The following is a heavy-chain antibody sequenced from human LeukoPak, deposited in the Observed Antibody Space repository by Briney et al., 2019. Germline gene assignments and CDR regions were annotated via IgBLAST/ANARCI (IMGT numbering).Heavy chain of an antibody. D-gene: IGHD3-22*01. CDR1: GFTFSSYE. CDR3: ARAPPYYYDNNGYYRYTPFDY. J-gene: IGHJ4*02. Sequence: GGSLRLSCAASGFTFSSYEMNWVRQAPGKGLEWVSYISSSGSTIYYADSVKGRFTISRDNAKNSLYLQMNSLRAEDTALYYCARAPPYYYDNNGYYRYTPFDYWGQGTLVTVSS. V-gene: IGHV3-48*03. CDR2: ISSSGSTI.